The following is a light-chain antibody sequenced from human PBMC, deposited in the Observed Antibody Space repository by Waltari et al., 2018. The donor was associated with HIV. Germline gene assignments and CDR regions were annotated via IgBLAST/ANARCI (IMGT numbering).Light chain of an antibody. CDR3: QVGDGGSVHVI. V-gene: IGLV2-8*01. J-gene: IGLJ2*01. CDR1: SSDVGGYNY. CDR2: EVS. Sequence: QSSLTQPPSASGSPGQSVTISCTGTSSDVGGYNYVSWYQQHPGKAPKLMIYEVSKRPSGFPDRLSGSNSGKTATLTISRVEDGDEDDYYCQVGDGGSVHVIFGGGTKLTVL.